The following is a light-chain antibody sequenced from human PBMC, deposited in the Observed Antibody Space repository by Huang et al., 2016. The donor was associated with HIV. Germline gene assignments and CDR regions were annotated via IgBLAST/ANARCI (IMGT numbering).Light chain of an antibody. CDR2: LGS. CDR1: QNLLHSSGYNY. CDR3: MQALQTPGT. J-gene: IGKJ4*01. V-gene: IGKV2-28*01. Sequence: DIVMTQSPLSLPVTPGEPASISCRSSQNLLHSSGYNYLDWYVQKPGQSPQLLSYLGSNRASGVPDRFSGRGSGTDFTLRISRVEAEDVGVYYCMQALQTPGTFGGGTKVEIK.